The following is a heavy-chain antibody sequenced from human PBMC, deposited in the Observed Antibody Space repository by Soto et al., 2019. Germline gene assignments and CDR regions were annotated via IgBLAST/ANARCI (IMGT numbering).Heavy chain of an antibody. CDR1: GFTFSSYA. V-gene: IGHV3-23*01. D-gene: IGHD6-13*01. Sequence: EVQLLESGGGLVQPGGSLRLSCAASGFTFSSYAMTWVRQAPGKGLEWVSSISGSGNTTYYADSVKGRFTISRDSSKNTLDWQMNSLRPEDTAVYYCAKARGRTWYEDYWGQGTLVTVSS. CDR3: AKARGRTWYEDY. CDR2: ISGSGNTT. J-gene: IGHJ4*02.